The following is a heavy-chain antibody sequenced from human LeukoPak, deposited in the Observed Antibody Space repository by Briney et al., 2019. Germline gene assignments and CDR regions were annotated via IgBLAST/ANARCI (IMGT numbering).Heavy chain of an antibody. J-gene: IGHJ4*02. CDR2: MYYTANS. V-gene: IGHV4-61*08. D-gene: IGHD1-26*01. CDR1: GVSVGSAGYY. CDR3: ARSRSQSGSYRYYFAY. Sequence: SETLSLTCSVSGVSVGSAGYYWTWIRQPPGKGLEWIGYMYYTANSNYNPFLKSRVTMSLDPSQNEFSLRLTSVTAADTAVYYCARSRSQSGSYRYYFAYWGQGILVTVSS.